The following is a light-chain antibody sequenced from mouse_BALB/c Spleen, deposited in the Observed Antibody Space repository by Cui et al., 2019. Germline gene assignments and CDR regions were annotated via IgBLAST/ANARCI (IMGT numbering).Light chain of an antibody. CDR2: STS. CDR3: HQYHRSRALT. J-gene: IGKJ5*01. Sequence: QIVLTQSPAIMSASLGERVTRTCTASTSVSSSYLHWYQQKPGSSPKLWIYSTSNLASGVPARFSGSGSGTSYSLTISSMEAEDAATYYCHQYHRSRALTFGAGTKLELK. CDR1: TSVSSSY. V-gene: IGKV4-74*01.